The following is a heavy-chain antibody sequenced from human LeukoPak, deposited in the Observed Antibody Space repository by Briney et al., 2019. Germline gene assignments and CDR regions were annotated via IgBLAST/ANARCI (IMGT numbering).Heavy chain of an antibody. CDR1: GFTFSSYG. Sequence: PVGTLRLSCAASGFTFSSYGMNWVRQAPGKGLEWVSAISGSGSSTYYADSVKGRFTISRDNSKNTLYLQMNSLRAEDTAVYYCAICHWYSSGCRNEYWGQRSLVTVSS. J-gene: IGHJ4*02. V-gene: IGHV3-23*01. D-gene: IGHD6-19*01. CDR3: AICHWYSSGCRNEY. CDR2: ISGSGSST.